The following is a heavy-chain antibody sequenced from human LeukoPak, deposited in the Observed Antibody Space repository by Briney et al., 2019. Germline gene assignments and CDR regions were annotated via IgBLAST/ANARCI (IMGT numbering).Heavy chain of an antibody. Sequence: PSETLSLTCAVYGGSFSGYYWSWIRQPPGKGLEWIGEINHSGSTNYNPSLKSRVTISVDTSKNQFSLKLSSVTAADTAMYYCARVRYSGSYYKTKNYYYYYVMDVWGQGTTVTVSS. D-gene: IGHD3-10*01. CDR3: ARVRYSGSYYKTKNYYYYYVMDV. V-gene: IGHV4-34*01. CDR1: GGSFSGYY. CDR2: INHSGST. J-gene: IGHJ6*02.